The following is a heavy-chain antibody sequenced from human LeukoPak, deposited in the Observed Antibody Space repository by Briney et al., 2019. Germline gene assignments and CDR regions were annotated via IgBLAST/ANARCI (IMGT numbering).Heavy chain of an antibody. Sequence: ASVKVSCKASGYTFTGYYMHWVRQAPGQGLEWMGWINPNSGGTNYAQKFQGRVTMTRDTCISTAYMELSRLRSDDTAVYYCARDEYYDSSGFEHWGQGTLVTVSS. D-gene: IGHD3-22*01. CDR3: ARDEYYDSSGFEH. J-gene: IGHJ1*01. CDR1: GYTFTGYY. CDR2: INPNSGGT. V-gene: IGHV1-2*02.